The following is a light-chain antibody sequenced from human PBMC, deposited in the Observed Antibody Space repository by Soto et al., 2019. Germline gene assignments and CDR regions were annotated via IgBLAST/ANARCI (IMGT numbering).Light chain of an antibody. J-gene: IGKJ1*01. CDR1: QSISNH. Sequence: IEVTQSPSSLAASLGDRVTITCRASQSISNHLNWYQQKPGKAPKLLIFAASSLQSGVPSRFSGSRSGPDFTLTISSLQPEDFATYYCQQSYSSPPTFGQGTKVDIK. CDR3: QQSYSSPPT. V-gene: IGKV1-39*01. CDR2: AAS.